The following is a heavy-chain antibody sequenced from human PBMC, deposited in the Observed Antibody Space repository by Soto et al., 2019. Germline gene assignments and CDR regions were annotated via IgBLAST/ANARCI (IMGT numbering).Heavy chain of an antibody. Sequence: EVQLVESGGGLIQPGGSLRLSCAVSGFTVSNNYMSWVRQAPGKGLEGVSVIYSGGYTAYGDSVKGRFTISRDNSKNTIYPQMNGRRAAATAGFYGATQRGGGGYWGQGTLVTVSS. D-gene: IGHD6-25*01. CDR1: GFTVSNNY. CDR3: ATQRGGGGY. V-gene: IGHV3-53*01. CDR2: IYSGGYT. J-gene: IGHJ4*02.